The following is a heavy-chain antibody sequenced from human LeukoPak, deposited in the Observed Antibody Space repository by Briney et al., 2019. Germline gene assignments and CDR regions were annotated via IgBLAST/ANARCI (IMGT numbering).Heavy chain of an antibody. CDR1: GFTFSIYS. Sequence: GGSLRLSCAASGFTFSIYSMNWVRQAPGKGLEWVSYISTSSSTIYYADSVKGRFTISRDNAKNSLYLQMNSLRAEDTAVHYCARTDRQYSGGTEDYWGQGTLVTVSS. CDR3: ARTDRQYSGGTEDY. V-gene: IGHV3-48*04. D-gene: IGHD5-12*01. J-gene: IGHJ4*02. CDR2: ISTSSSTI.